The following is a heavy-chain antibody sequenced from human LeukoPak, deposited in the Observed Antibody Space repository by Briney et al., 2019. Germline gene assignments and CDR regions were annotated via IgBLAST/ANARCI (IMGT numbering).Heavy chain of an antibody. J-gene: IGHJ6*03. V-gene: IGHV4-59*01. D-gene: IGHD4-11*01. CDR2: VYHTGST. CDR3: ARGRVSSSTWYSTYYYFFYMDF. Sequence: SETLSLTCTDPGGSISTYFWTWIRQPPGKGLEWIGYVYHTGSTKFNTSLNGRVSISRDTSNNFFSLRLRSVTAADTDVYFCARGRVSSSTWYSTYYYFFYMDFWGKGTTVTVSS. CDR1: GGSISTYF.